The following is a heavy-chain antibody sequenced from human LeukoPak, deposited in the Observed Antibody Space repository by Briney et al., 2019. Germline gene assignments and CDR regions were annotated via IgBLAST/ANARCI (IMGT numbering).Heavy chain of an antibody. CDR1: GFTFSSYD. CDR3: TRGGRDGFDI. D-gene: IGHD2-15*01. Sequence: GGSLRLSCAASGFTFSSYDMHWVRQATGKGLEWVSGLGTAGDRYYSGSVKGRFTISRESAKSSLYLQMNSLTVGDTALYYCTRGGRDGFDIWGQGTVVTVSS. V-gene: IGHV3-13*01. J-gene: IGHJ3*02. CDR2: LGTAGDR.